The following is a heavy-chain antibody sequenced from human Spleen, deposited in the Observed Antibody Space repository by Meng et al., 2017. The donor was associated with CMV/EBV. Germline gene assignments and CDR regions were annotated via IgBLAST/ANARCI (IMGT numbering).Heavy chain of an antibody. D-gene: IGHD4-17*01. J-gene: IGHJ4*02. CDR2: IRIPGNNK. V-gene: IGHV3-30*02. CDR1: GFTFSYYG. CDR3: AKDNGDNALGY. Sequence: GESLKISCAASGFTFSYYGMHWVRQAPGRGLEWVAFIRIPGNNKFYADSVKGRFTISGDNSSNTLYVQMNSLRAEDTAVYYCAKDNGDNALGYCGQGTLVTVSS.